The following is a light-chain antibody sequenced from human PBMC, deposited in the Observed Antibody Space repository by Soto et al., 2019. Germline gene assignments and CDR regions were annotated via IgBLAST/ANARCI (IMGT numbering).Light chain of an antibody. CDR2: EVS. Sequence: QSVLTQPASVSGSPGQSITISCTGTSSDVGGYNYVSWYQQHPGKAPKIMIYEVSNRPSGVSNRFSGSRSGNTASLTISGLQADDEADYYCSSYTGSSTLVCGGWNKLTVL. CDR3: SSYTGSSTLV. V-gene: IGLV2-14*01. CDR1: SSDVGGYNY. J-gene: IGLJ3*02.